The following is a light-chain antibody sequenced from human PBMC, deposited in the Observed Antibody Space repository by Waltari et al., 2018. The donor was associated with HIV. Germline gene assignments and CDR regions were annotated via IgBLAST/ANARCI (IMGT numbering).Light chain of an antibody. CDR3: QVWDSSSNHVV. J-gene: IGLJ3*02. CDR2: YDN. Sequence: SSVLTPPPSVSVDPGKPATTTCQGATIRAKLVHRYQQKAGHAPVLVIYYDNDRPSGIPERFSGFNSGNTATLTISGVEAGDEAGYYCQVWDSSSNHVVFGGGTKLTAL. CDR1: TIRAKL. V-gene: IGLV3-21*04.